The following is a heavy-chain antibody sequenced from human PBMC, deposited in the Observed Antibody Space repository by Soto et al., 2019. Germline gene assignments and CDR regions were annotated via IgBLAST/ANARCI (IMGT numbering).Heavy chain of an antibody. V-gene: IGHV4-4*02. D-gene: IGHD6-19*01. J-gene: IGHJ5*02. CDR1: GDSVSSPYY. CDR3: ARSAGWYAVQS. CDR2: VFHTGTT. Sequence: QVQLQESGPGLVKPSWTLSLTCAVSGDSVSSPYYWCWVRQPPGKVLEWIGEVFHTGTTSYNPSLRSRVTISMDKSNNQFSLDLSYVTAADTAVYYCARSAGWYAVQSWGPVTLVIVSS.